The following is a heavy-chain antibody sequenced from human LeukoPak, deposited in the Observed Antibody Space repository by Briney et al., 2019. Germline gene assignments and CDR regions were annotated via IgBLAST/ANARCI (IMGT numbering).Heavy chain of an antibody. CDR3: ARAKPKNMVRGLIMRRESRYYFDY. D-gene: IGHD3-10*01. CDR1: GFTFSSYA. Sequence: GGSLRLSCAASGFTFSSYAMHWVRQAPGKGLEWVAVISYDGSNKYYADSVKGRFTISRDNSKSTLYIQMNSLRAEDTAVYYCARAKPKNMVRGLIMRRESRYYFDYWGQGTLVTVSS. J-gene: IGHJ4*02. CDR2: ISYDGSNK. V-gene: IGHV3-30*14.